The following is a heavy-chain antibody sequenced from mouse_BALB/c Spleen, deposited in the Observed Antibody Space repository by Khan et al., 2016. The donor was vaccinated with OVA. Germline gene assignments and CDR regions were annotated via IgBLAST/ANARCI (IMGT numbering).Heavy chain of an antibody. V-gene: IGHV5-6*01. Sequence: EVQLVESGGDLMKPGGSLKLSCAASGFTFSAYSMSWVRQTPDKRLEWVATINSDGYYTYYPDSVQGRFPISRNNAKNTLSLQISSLRSEDTAIYYCASHLTGSFAYWGQGTLVTVSA. CDR1: GFTFSAYS. J-gene: IGHJ3*01. CDR3: ASHLTGSFAY. CDR2: INSDGYYT. D-gene: IGHD4-1*01.